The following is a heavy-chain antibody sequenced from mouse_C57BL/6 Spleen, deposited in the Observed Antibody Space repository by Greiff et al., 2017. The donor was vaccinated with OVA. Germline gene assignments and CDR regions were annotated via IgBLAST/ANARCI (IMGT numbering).Heavy chain of an antibody. Sequence: QVQLQQPGAELVKPGASVKVSCKASGYTFTSYWMHWVKQRPGQGLEWIGRIHPSDSDTNYNQKFKGKATLTVDKSSSTAYMQLSSLTSEDSAVYYWAICAYDGYSPFDYWGQGTTLTVSS. CDR2: IHPSDSDT. V-gene: IGHV1-74*01. CDR3: AICAYDGYSPFDY. CDR1: GYTFTSYW. D-gene: IGHD2-3*01. J-gene: IGHJ2*01.